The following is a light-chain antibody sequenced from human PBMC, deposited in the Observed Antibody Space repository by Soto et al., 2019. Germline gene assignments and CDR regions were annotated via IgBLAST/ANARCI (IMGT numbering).Light chain of an antibody. V-gene: IGLV7-46*01. J-gene: IGLJ3*02. CDR1: TATVTTGHY. Sequence: QAVVTQEPSLPVSPGGTVTLTCAASTATVTTGHYSCWYQQKPGQAPRTLIYETNKKHSWTPDRFSGSLLGGRAALTLSDADPEDEGDYYCLLSYSHGVVFGGGTKLTVL. CDR2: ETN. CDR3: LLSYSHGVV.